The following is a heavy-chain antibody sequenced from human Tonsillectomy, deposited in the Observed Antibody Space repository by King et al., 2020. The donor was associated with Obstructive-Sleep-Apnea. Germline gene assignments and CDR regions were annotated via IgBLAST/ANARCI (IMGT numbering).Heavy chain of an antibody. J-gene: IGHJ4*02. CDR2: ISPNSGAT. CDR3: CGDMFKDRVTIPRDTSISPAYMDLNRLRSDDTAIYYCARDMSAYDSTSPAY. Sequence: QLVQSGAEVKKPGASVKVSCKASGYTFTGYYIHWGRQAPGKGLGWMVWISPNSGATNYAQKFQDRVTITMDTSISTAFIDLKRLRSATTASYYFCGDMFKDRVTIPRDTSISPAYMDLNRLRSDDTAIYYCARDMSAYDSTSPAYWAQGTLVTVSS. V-gene: IGHV1-2*02. CDR1: GYTFTGYY. D-gene: IGHD3-10*01.